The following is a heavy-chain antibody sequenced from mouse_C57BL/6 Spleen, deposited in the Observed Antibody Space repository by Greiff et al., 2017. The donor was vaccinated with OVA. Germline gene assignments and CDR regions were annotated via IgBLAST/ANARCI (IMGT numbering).Heavy chain of an antibody. Sequence: QVHVKQPGTELVKPGASVKLSCKASGYTFTSYWMHWVKQRPGQGLEWIGNINPSNGGTNYNEKFKSKATLTVDKSSSTAYMQRSSLTSEDSAVYYCAGPNWDGFAYWGQGTLVTVSA. V-gene: IGHV1-53*01. D-gene: IGHD4-1*02. J-gene: IGHJ3*01. CDR3: AGPNWDGFAY. CDR2: INPSNGGT. CDR1: GYTFTSYW.